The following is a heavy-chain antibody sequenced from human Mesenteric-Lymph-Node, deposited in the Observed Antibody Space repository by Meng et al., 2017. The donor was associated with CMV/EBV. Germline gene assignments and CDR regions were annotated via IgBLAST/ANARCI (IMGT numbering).Heavy chain of an antibody. J-gene: IGHJ4*02. CDR3: ARGLEYGTFFFY. CDR1: GVSLSGFG. Sequence: GESLKISCAASGVSLSGFGIHWVRQAPGKGLEWVAVISHDGSTQYYADSVKGRFTISRDDSKNTLHLQMNSLRPEDTAVYYCARGLEYGTFFFYWGQGTVVTVSS. D-gene: IGHD4-17*01. V-gene: IGHV3-30-3*01. CDR2: ISHDGSTQ.